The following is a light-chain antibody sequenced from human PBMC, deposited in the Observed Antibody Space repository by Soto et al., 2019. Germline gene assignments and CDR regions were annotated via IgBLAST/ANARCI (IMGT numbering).Light chain of an antibody. CDR2: GAA. CDR1: QSVFSS. CDR3: QQYHTWLA. Sequence: EIVMTQPPPTLSVSPGERVTLSCRASQSVFSSLAWYQQKPGQAPRLLLCGAATRATGIPARFSGSGSGTDFILTISGLQSEDCAVYFWQQYHTWLAFGRGTRVEIK. V-gene: IGKV3-15*01. J-gene: IGKJ4*02.